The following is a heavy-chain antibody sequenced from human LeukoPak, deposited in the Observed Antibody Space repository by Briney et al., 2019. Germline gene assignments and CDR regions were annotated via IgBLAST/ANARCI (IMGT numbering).Heavy chain of an antibody. D-gene: IGHD5-18*01. Sequence: PGGSLRLSCAASGFTFSSYWMHWVRQAPGKGLVWVSRINSDGSSTSYADSVKGRFTISRDNAKNTLYLQMNSLGAEDTAVYYCARGSGYSYGFYYWGQGTLVTVSS. J-gene: IGHJ4*02. CDR2: INSDGSST. CDR1: GFTFSSYW. V-gene: IGHV3-74*01. CDR3: ARGSGYSYGFYY.